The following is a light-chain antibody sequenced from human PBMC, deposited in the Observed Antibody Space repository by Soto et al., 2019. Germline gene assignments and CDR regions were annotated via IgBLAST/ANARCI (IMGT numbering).Light chain of an antibody. Sequence: ERERAAFPTTLYLARGGGGNLYFGASQGIGDTLAWYQQKPGQTPRLLIYGASTRAAGVPARFSGSGSGTDLTLPINPLHCEDFAIYYFQHSAHWPLTFGGGTKVDIK. V-gene: IGKV3-15*01. CDR3: QHSAHWPLT. J-gene: IGKJ4*01. CDR2: GAS. CDR1: QGIGDT.